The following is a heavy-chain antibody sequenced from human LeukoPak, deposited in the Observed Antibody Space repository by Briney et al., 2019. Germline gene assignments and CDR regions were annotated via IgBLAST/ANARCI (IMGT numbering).Heavy chain of an antibody. J-gene: IGHJ4*02. CDR1: GFTFSSYA. V-gene: IGHV3-23*01. Sequence: GGSLRVSCAASGFTFSSYAMTWVRRAPGKGLEWVSAIGARADTSDYADAVKGRSIISRDNSKNTLYLQMNSLRAEDTAVYYCVKRDKGTFDYWGRGTLVTVSS. CDR2: IGARADTS. CDR3: VKRDKGTFDY. D-gene: IGHD3-16*01.